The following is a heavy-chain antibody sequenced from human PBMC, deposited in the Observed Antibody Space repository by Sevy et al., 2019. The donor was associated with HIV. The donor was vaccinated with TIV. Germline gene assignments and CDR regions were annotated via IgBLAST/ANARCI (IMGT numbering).Heavy chain of an antibody. J-gene: IGHJ4*02. CDR3: ARQWTAMGTPYYFDY. D-gene: IGHD5-18*01. CDR2: IYYSGST. V-gene: IGHV4-39*01. CDR1: GGSISSSSYY. Sequence: SETLSLTCTVSGGSISSSSYYWGWIRQPPGKGLEWIGSIYYSGSTYYNPSLKSRVTISVDTSKNQFSLKLSSVTAADTVVYYCARQWTAMGTPYYFDYWGQGTLVTVSS.